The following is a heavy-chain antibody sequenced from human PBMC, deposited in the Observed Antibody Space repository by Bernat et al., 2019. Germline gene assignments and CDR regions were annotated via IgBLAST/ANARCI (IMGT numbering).Heavy chain of an antibody. V-gene: IGHV3-11*05. J-gene: IGHJ6*03. Sequence: QVQLVESGGGLVKPGGSLRLSCAASGFTFSDYYMSWIRQAQGKGLDWVSYISSSSSYTNYADSVKGRSTISRDNATNSLYLQMNGLRAEDTAVDYCARGTSTSAPYMDVWGKGTTVTVSS. CDR2: ISSSSSYT. CDR3: ARGTSTSAPYMDV. CDR1: GFTFSDYY.